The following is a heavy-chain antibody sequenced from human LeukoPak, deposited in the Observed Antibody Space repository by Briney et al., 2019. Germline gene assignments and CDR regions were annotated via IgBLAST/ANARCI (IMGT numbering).Heavy chain of an antibody. V-gene: IGHV4-31*03. Sequence: SETLSLTCTVAGGSISSGGYYWSWIRQHPGKVLEWIGYIYYSGSTYYNPSLKSRVTISVDTSKNQSSLELSSVTAADTAVYYCATALAYCGGDCYPNYSDYWGQGTLVAVSS. D-gene: IGHD2-21*02. CDR1: GGSISSGGYY. CDR2: IYYSGST. J-gene: IGHJ4*02. CDR3: ATALAYCGGDCYPNYSDY.